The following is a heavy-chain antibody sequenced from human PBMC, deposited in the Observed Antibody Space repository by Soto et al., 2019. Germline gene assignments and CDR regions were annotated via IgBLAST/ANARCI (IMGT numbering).Heavy chain of an antibody. D-gene: IGHD2-2*01. CDR3: ARVVPGAEAWFGP. CDR2: ISLYSDGA. J-gene: IGHJ5*02. V-gene: IGHV1-18*01. CDR1: GYTFSNYG. Sequence: VQLVQSGGEVKRPGASVKVSCRTSGYTFSNYGITWVRQAPGQPLEWLGWISLYSDGANYAQKFQGRVPMTTDTSTTTAYMELRSLRSDDTAVYYCARVVPGAEAWFGPWGQGTLVTVPS.